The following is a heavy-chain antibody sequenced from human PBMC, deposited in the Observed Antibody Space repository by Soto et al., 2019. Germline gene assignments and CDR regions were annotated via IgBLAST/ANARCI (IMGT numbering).Heavy chain of an antibody. Sequence: QVQLVQSGAEEKKPGSSVRVSCKAPGGTFSSYGISWVRQAPGQGLEWMGGISPMVGMANYAERFQGRVTNTADESTSTAHMEFRSRTAEETATYYCAREGYNSGRDPLDIWGQGTMVTVSS. CDR2: ISPMVGMA. V-gene: IGHV1-69*01. J-gene: IGHJ3*02. CDR3: AREGYNSGRDPLDI. D-gene: IGHD6-19*01. CDR1: GGTFSSYG.